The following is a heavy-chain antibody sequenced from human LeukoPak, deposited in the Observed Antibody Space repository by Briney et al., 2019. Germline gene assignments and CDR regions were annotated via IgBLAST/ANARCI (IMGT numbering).Heavy chain of an antibody. CDR3: ATFGCNGDCDY. J-gene: IGHJ4*02. D-gene: IGHD3-10*01. CDR1: GFTFSTYT. CDR2: ITGRGGYT. V-gene: IGHV3-23*01. Sequence: GGSLRPSCAASGFTFSTYTMSWVRQAPGKGLEWVSAITGRGGYTYYADSVKGRFTISRDNSKNTMFLQMNSLRAEDTAVYYCATFGCNGDCDYWGQGTLVTVSS.